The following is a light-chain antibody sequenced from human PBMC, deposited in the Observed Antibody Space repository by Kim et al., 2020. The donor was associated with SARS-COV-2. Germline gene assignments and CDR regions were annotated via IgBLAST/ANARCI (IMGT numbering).Light chain of an antibody. CDR2: CAS. CDR3: QQYNNWPLMYT. CDR1: PSVSGN. Sequence: SPAQRAPLSCRASPSVSGNLAWYQQKPGQAPRLLIYCASTRATGIPARFSGSGSGTEFTLTISSLQSEDFAVYYCQQYNNWPLMYTFGQGTKLEI. J-gene: IGKJ2*01. V-gene: IGKV3-15*01.